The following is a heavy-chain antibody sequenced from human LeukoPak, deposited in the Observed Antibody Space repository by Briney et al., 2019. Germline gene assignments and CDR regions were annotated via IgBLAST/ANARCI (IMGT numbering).Heavy chain of an antibody. CDR1: GFTFSSYS. J-gene: IGHJ4*02. Sequence: GGSLRLSCAASGFTFSSYSMNWVRQAPGKGLEWVSYISSSSSTIYYADSVKGRFTISRDNAKNSLSLQMNSLRAEDTAVYYCASRAHFWGGPGGWGQGTLVTVSS. D-gene: IGHD3-3*02. CDR3: ASRAHFWGGPGG. CDR2: ISSSSSTI. V-gene: IGHV3-48*01.